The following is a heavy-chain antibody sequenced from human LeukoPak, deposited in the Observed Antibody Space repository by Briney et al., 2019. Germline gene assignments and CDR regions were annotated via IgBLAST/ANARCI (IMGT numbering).Heavy chain of an antibody. J-gene: IGHJ4*02. V-gene: IGHV4-34*01. CDR1: GGSFSGYY. Sequence: PSETLSLTCAVYGGSFSGYYWSWIRQPPGKGLEWIGEINHSGSTNYNPSLKSRVTISVDTSKNQFSLKLSSVTAADTAVYYCARGTGSSGNDYWGQGTLVTVSS. CDR3: ARGTGSSGNDY. CDR2: INHSGST. D-gene: IGHD6-6*01.